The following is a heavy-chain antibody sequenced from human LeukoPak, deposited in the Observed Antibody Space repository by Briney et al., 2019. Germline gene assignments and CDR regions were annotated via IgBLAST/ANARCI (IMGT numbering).Heavy chain of an antibody. D-gene: IGHD3-10*01. CDR2: IYYSGST. Sequence: PSETLSLTCAVSGGSISSYYWSWIRQPPGKGLEWIGYIYYSGSTNYNPSLKSRVTISVDTSNNQFSLKLSSVTAADTAVYYCARGPYGSGSYYGDYWGQGTMVTVSS. J-gene: IGHJ4*02. CDR3: ARGPYGSGSYYGDY. CDR1: GGSISSYY. V-gene: IGHV4-59*01.